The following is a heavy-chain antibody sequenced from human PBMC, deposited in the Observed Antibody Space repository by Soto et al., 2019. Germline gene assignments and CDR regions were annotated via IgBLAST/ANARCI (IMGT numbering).Heavy chain of an antibody. CDR1: GYSFTDFA. CDR2: INADKGDT. V-gene: IGHV1-3*01. J-gene: IGHJ5*02. D-gene: IGHD5-12*01. CDR3: ARGPLSGVATIWDYANWFDP. Sequence: QAQLVQSGAEVKKPGASVKVSCKASGYSFTDFAMHWVRLASGQRLEWMGWINADKGDTKYSPKFQGRVTITRDTSATTVSMELRSLRSEDTAVYYCARGPLSGVATIWDYANWFDPCGQGSLVTVST.